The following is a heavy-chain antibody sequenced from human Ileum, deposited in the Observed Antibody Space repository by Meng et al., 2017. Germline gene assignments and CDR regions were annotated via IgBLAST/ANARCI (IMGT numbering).Heavy chain of an antibody. D-gene: IGHD6-19*01. CDR1: GFSFSNYN. Sequence: GESLKISCVASGFSFSNYNMNWVRQAPGKGLEWVSSISGSSSYIYYADSVKGRFTISRDNAKNSLYLYLSSLSVDDTAVYYCVREPITVTVGAEVSSHHYYGMDVWGQGTTVTVSS. CDR3: VREPITVTVGAEVSSHHYYGMDV. V-gene: IGHV3-21*01. J-gene: IGHJ6*02. CDR2: ISGSSSYI.